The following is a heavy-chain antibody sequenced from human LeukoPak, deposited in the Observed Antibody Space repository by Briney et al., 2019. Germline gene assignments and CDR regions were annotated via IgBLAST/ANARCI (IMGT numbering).Heavy chain of an antibody. CDR1: GGSISSYY. D-gene: IGHD4-17*01. V-gene: IGHV4-59*08. CDR3: ARLFDYERLVFDY. Sequence: KSSETLSLTCTVSGGSISSYYWSWIRQPPGKGLEWIGYIYYSGSTNYNPSLKSRVTISVDTSKNQFSLKLSSVTAADTAVYYCARLFDYERLVFDYWGQGTLVTVSS. J-gene: IGHJ4*02. CDR2: IYYSGST.